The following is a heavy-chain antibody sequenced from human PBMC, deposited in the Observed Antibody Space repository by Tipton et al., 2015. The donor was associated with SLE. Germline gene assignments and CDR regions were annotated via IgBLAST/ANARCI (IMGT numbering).Heavy chain of an antibody. D-gene: IGHD3-22*01. J-gene: IGHJ4*02. CDR1: GYSISSGYY. V-gene: IGHV4-30-4*08. CDR2: IYYSGST. Sequence: TLSLTCAVSGYSISSGYYWGWIRQPPGKGLEWIGYIYYSGSTYYNPSLKSRVTISVDTSKNQFSLKLSSVTAADTAVYYCARVEDYYDSSGYDYWGQGTLVTVSS. CDR3: ARVEDYYDSSGYDY.